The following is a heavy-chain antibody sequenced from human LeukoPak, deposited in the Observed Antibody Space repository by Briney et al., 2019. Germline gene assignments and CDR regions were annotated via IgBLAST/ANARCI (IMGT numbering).Heavy chain of an antibody. V-gene: IGHV4-31*03. CDR1: GGSLSSGGYY. J-gene: IGHJ4*02. CDR3: ARGRPESDFDY. Sequence: PSETLSLTCTVSGGSLSSGGYYWSWIRQHPGKGLEWIGYIYYSGSTYYNPSLKSRVTISVDTSKNQFSLKLSSVTAADTAVYYCARGRPESDFDYWGQGTLVTVSS. CDR2: IYYSGST. D-gene: IGHD1-14*01.